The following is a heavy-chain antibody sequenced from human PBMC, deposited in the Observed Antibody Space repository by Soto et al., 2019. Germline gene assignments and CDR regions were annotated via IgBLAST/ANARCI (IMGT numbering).Heavy chain of an antibody. J-gene: IGHJ4*02. CDR2: ISGYNGNT. Sequence: ASVKVSCKASGYAFRTHGVSWVRRAPGQGLEWMGWISGYNGNTNYAQKFQGRVTMTTETSTNTAYMELRSLRSDDTALYYCASWAGQVRDFGGPLDYWGQGTLVTVSS. D-gene: IGHD4-17*01. V-gene: IGHV1-18*04. CDR3: ASWAGQVRDFGGPLDY. CDR1: GYAFRTHG.